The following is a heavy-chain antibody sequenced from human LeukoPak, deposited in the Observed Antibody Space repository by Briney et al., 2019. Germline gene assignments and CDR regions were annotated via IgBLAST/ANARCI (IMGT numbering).Heavy chain of an antibody. Sequence: GGSLRLSCAASGFTFSSYGMHWVRQAPGKGLEWVAVISYDGSNKYYADSVKGRFTISRDNSKNTLYLQMNSLRAEDTAVYYCAKGGIAAAGTDVNYYYYYMDVWGKGTTVTVSS. V-gene: IGHV3-30*18. D-gene: IGHD6-13*01. CDR3: AKGGIAAAGTDVNYYYYYMDV. CDR1: GFTFSSYG. CDR2: ISYDGSNK. J-gene: IGHJ6*03.